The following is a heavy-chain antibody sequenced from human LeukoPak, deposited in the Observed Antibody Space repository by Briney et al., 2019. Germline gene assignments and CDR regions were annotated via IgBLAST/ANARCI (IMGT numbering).Heavy chain of an antibody. D-gene: IGHD3-9*01. Sequence: SDTLSLTCTVSGDSISRYYWSWLRLPTGKGLEWIGFLSNSGNTNYSPSLKSRVTIFGDTSNNQFFLKLSSVTAADTAVYYCARARYVNSFYAFDIWGQGTLVTVSS. CDR1: GDSISRYY. CDR2: LSNSGNT. V-gene: IGHV4-59*07. CDR3: ARARYVNSFYAFDI. J-gene: IGHJ3*02.